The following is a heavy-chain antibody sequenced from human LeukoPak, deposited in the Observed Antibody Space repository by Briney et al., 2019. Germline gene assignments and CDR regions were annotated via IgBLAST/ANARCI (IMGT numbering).Heavy chain of an antibody. CDR3: ARDQEDIVVVVAATPNFDY. Sequence: ASVKVSCKASGYTFTSYGISWVRQAPGQGLEWMGWISAYNGNTNYAQKLQVRVTMTTDTSTSTAYMELRSLRSDDTAVYYCARDQEDIVVVVAATPNFDYWGQGTLVTVSS. J-gene: IGHJ4*02. CDR1: GYTFTSYG. D-gene: IGHD2-15*01. V-gene: IGHV1-18*01. CDR2: ISAYNGNT.